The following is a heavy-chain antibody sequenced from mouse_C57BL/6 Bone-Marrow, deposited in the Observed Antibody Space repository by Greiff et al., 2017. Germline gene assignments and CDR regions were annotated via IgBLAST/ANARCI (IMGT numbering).Heavy chain of an antibody. J-gene: IGHJ4*01. CDR3: TRGDGYFGDYYAMDY. CDR1: GYTFTSYW. V-gene: IGHV1-5*01. CDR2: IYPGNSDT. D-gene: IGHD2-3*01. Sequence: EVQLVESGTVLARPGASVKMSCKTSGYTFTSYWMHWVKQRPGQGLEWIGAIYPGNSDTSYNQKFKGKAKLTAVTSASTAYMELSSLTNEDSAVYYCTRGDGYFGDYYAMDYWGQGTSVTVSS.